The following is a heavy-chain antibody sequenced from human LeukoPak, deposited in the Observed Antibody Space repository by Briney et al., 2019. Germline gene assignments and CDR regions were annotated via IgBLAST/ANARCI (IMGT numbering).Heavy chain of an antibody. Sequence: ASVKVSCKASGYTFTGYYMHWLRQAPGQGLEWMGRINPNSGGTNYAQKFQGRVTMTRDTSISTAYMELSRLRSDDTAVYYCARNYVTATLVDFDYWGQGTLVTVSS. CDR3: ARNYVTATLVDFDY. V-gene: IGHV1-2*06. CDR2: INPNSGGT. CDR1: GYTFTGYY. J-gene: IGHJ4*02. D-gene: IGHD2-21*02.